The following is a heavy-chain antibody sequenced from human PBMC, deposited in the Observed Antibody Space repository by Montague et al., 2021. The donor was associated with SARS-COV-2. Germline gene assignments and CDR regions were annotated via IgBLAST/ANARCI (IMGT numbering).Heavy chain of an antibody. CDR3: AKIRVISGGDY. V-gene: IGHV3-23*01. Sequence: SLRLSCAASGFTFRSYAMSWVRQAPGKGLEWVSAISGGGGTTYYADSVKGRFTISRDNSKNTLYLQMNSLRAEGTAVYYCAKIRVISGGDYWGQGTLVTVSS. CDR1: GFTFRSYA. J-gene: IGHJ4*02. CDR2: ISGGGGTT. D-gene: IGHD3-22*01.